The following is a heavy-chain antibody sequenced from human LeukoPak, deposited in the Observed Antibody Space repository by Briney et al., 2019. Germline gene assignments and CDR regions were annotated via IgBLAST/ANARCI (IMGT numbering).Heavy chain of an antibody. CDR1: GFTFSSYG. D-gene: IGHD5-12*01. V-gene: IGHV3-30*18. J-gene: IGHJ4*02. CDR2: ISYDGSNK. CDR3: AKARRAYVDNVSFDH. Sequence: GGSLRLSCAASGFTFSSYGMHWVRQAPGKGLEWVAVISYDGSNKYYADSVKGRFTISRDNSKNPLCLQMNSLRAEDTAVYYCAKARRAYVDNVSFDHWGQGTLVTVSS.